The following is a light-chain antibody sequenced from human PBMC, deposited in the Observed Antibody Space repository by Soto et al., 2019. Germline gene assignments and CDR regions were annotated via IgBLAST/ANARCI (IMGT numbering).Light chain of an antibody. CDR2: GNS. V-gene: IGLV1-40*01. CDR3: QSYDSSLRGPYV. CDR1: SSNIGAGYD. J-gene: IGLJ1*01. Sequence: QSVLTQPPSVSGAPGQRVTISCTGSSSNIGAGYDVHWYQQLPGTAPKLHIYGNSNRPSGVPDRFSGSKSGTSASLAITGLQAEDEADYYCQSYDSSLRGPYVFGTGTKVTVL.